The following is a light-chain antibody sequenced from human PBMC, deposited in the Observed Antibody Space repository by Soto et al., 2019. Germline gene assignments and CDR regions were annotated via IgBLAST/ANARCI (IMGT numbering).Light chain of an antibody. Sequence: DIVMTESPLSLPVTPGERASISCKSSQSLLHITGETFLFWYLQKPGQSPQLMIYEVSTRVSGVPDRLSGSGSGTDLKLEISRVETDDVGIYYCMKSTQLPPTCGQGTRLEIK. V-gene: IGKV2D-29*02. CDR1: QSLLHITGETF. CDR2: EVS. J-gene: IGKJ5*01. CDR3: MKSTQLPPT.